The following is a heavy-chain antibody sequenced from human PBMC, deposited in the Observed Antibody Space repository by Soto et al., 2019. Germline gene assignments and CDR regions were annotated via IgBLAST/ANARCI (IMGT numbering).Heavy chain of an antibody. J-gene: IGHJ3*02. V-gene: IGHV4-59*01. CDR3: ARSASYLTMARGEGAFDI. Sequence: QVQLQESGPGLVKPSETLSLTCTVSGASITNFYWTWIRQPPGKGLEWIGYIYYSGRTLSNPSLKGRATISLDTSNNQLSLELRTVTAADTAVYYCARSASYLTMARGEGAFDIWGQGTTVTVSS. CDR1: GASITNFY. CDR2: IYYSGRT. D-gene: IGHD3-10*01.